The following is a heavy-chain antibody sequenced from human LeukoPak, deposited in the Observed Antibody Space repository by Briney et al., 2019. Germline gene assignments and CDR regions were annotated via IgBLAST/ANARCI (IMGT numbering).Heavy chain of an antibody. Sequence: GRSLRLSCAASGFTFNKYGMHWVRQAPGKGLEWVAVISDDGSNKNYADSVKGRFAMSRDNAKNSLYLQMNSLRAEDTAVYYCARSLRRDCDSTSCWAALDIWGQGTMVTVSS. CDR3: ARSLRRDCDSTSCWAALDI. J-gene: IGHJ3*02. V-gene: IGHV3-30*03. CDR2: ISDDGSNK. D-gene: IGHD2-2*01. CDR1: GFTFNKYG.